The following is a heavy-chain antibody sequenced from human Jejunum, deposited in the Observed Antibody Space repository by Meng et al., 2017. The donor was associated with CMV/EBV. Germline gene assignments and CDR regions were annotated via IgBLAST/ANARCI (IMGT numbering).Heavy chain of an antibody. V-gene: IGHV3-74*01. CDR2: INGDGSRT. J-gene: IGHJ4*02. CDR1: GFTFSDYW. Sequence: LRLSCEASGFTFSDYWIHWVRQPPGKGLVRVSSINGDGSRTSYADSVKGRFSISRDNAKNTVYVQMNSLRAEDTAVYYCANVRLGYWGQGTLVTVSS. D-gene: IGHD1-26*01. CDR3: ANVRLGY.